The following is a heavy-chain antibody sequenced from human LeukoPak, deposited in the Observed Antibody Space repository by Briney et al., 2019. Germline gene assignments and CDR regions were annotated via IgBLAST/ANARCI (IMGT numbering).Heavy chain of an antibody. CDR3: ARQLSRWYGDY. V-gene: IGHV4-39*01. D-gene: IGHD6-13*01. CDR2: IYYSGST. J-gene: IGHJ4*02. CDR1: GGSISSYY. Sequence: SETLSLTCTVSGGSISSYYWGWIRQPPGKGLEWIGSIYYSGSTYYNPSLKSRVTISVDTSKNQFSLKLSSVTAADTAVYYCARQLSRWYGDYWGQGTLVTVSS.